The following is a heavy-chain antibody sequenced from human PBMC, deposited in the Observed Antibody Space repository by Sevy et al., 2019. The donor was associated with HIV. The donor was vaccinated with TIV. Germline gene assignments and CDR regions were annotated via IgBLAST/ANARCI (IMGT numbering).Heavy chain of an antibody. CDR1: GGSISSGGYY. CDR2: IYYSAST. D-gene: IGHD3-22*01. CDR3: ARDRDYYDSSGYHNWYFDL. Sequence: SETLSLTCTVSGGSISSGGYYWSWIRQHPGKGLEWIGYIYYSASTYYNPSLKIRVTISVDTSKNQFSLKLSSVTAADTAVYYCARDRDYYDSSGYHNWYFDLWGRGTLVTVSS. V-gene: IGHV4-31*03. J-gene: IGHJ2*01.